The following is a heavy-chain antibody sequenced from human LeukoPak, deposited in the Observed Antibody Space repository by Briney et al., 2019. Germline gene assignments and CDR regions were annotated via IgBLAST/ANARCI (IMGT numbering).Heavy chain of an antibody. CDR2: ISYGGST. CDR1: GGSISSNSNY. Sequence: PSETLSLTCTVSGGSISSNSNYWAWIRQPPGRGLEWIGSISYGGSTYYSPSLESRVTISVDTSKNQFSLRLSSVTAADTAVYYCTRHPSYGPFDYWGQGTLVTVSS. J-gene: IGHJ4*02. D-gene: IGHD3-16*01. V-gene: IGHV4-39*01. CDR3: TRHPSYGPFDY.